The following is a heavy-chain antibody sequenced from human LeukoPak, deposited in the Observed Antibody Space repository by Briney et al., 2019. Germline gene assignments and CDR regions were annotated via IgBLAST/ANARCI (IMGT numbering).Heavy chain of an antibody. Sequence: SETLSLTCTVSGGSISSSYWSWIRQPPGKGLEWIGYIYYSGSTNYNPSLKSRATISVDTSNNQFSLKLSSVTAADTAVYYCARGVRGVILNDYYYYMDVWGKGTTVTISS. J-gene: IGHJ6*03. CDR1: GGSISSSY. CDR3: ARGVRGVILNDYYYYMDV. D-gene: IGHD3-10*01. CDR2: IYYSGST. V-gene: IGHV4-59*01.